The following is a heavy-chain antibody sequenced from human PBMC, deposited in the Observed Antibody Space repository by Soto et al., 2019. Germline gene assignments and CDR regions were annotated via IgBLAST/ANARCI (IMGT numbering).Heavy chain of an antibody. V-gene: IGHV4-61*01. J-gene: IGHJ3*01. CDR3: ATSPRFGFDF. CDR1: GGSVSGDKNY. CDR2: VSYSGAT. Sequence: QVQLQESGPGLVKPSETLSLNCSVSGGSVSGDKNYWSWIRQSPGKGVECIGFVSYSGATIYNTSLKRRLTISVDRSKNQFSLRLSSATASDTALYYCATSPRFGFDFWGQGTTVIVSS. D-gene: IGHD3-3*01.